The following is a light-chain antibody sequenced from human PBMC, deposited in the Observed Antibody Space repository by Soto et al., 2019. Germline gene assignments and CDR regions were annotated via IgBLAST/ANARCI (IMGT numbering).Light chain of an antibody. Sequence: ESVLTQSPCTLSFSPLERSTLSCRASQSVSSNYLAWYQQKPGQAPRLLIYGASTRATGIPDRFSGSGSGTDFTLTISRLEPEDSAVYYCQQYGSSPTWTFGQGTKVDIK. CDR1: QSVSSNY. J-gene: IGKJ1*01. V-gene: IGKV3-20*01. CDR3: QQYGSSPTWT. CDR2: GAS.